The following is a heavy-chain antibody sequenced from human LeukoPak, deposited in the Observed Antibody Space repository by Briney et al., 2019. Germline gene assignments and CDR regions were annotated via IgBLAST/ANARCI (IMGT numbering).Heavy chain of an antibody. CDR1: GDSISNNIYY. D-gene: IGHD6-13*01. Sequence: SETLSLTCTVFGDSISNNIYYWGWIRQSPGKGLEWIGSIYYSGSAYHTPSLKSRVTISVDTSENQFSLKLSSVTAADTAVYYCARHPSLNIVAAGTADYWGQGTLVTVSS. J-gene: IGHJ4*02. V-gene: IGHV4-39*01. CDR3: ARHPSLNIVAAGTADY. CDR2: IYYSGSA.